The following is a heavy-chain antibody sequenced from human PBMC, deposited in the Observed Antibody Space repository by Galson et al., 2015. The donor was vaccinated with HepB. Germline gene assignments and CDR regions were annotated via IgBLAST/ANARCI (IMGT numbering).Heavy chain of an antibody. Sequence: SLRLSCAASGFTFDDYAMHWVRQAPGKGLEWVSGISWNSGSIGYADSVKGRFTISRDNAKNSLYLQMNSLRAEDTALYYCAKESALNCSSTSCYSPGYFDYWGQGTLVTVSS. V-gene: IGHV3-9*01. CDR2: ISWNSGSI. CDR1: GFTFDDYA. J-gene: IGHJ4*02. CDR3: AKESALNCSSTSCYSPGYFDY. D-gene: IGHD2-2*01.